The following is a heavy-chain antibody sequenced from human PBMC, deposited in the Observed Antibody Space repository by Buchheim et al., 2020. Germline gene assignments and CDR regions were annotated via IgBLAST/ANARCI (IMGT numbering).Heavy chain of an antibody. Sequence: EVQLLESGGGLVQPGGFLRLSCAASGYTFSTFALTWVRQAPGKGLEWVSYISSSGSTIYYADSVKGRFTISRDNAKNSLYLQMNSLRAEDTAVYYCAREEVAAIGSGTLFDYWGQGTL. CDR3: AREEVAAIGSGTLFDY. CDR2: ISSSGSTI. V-gene: IGHV3-48*03. D-gene: IGHD2-15*01. J-gene: IGHJ4*02. CDR1: GYTFSTFA.